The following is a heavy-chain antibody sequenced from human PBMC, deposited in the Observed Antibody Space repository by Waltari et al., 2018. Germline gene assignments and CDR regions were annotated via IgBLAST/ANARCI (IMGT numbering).Heavy chain of an antibody. CDR3: AKDRRYISSWSTVFDI. J-gene: IGHJ3*02. D-gene: IGHD6-13*01. Sequence: EVQLVESGGGLVQPGGSLRLSCAASGFTFSSYAMSWVRQAPGKGRDGVSSISVSGGSTYYADSVKGRFTISRDNSKNTLYLQMNSLRAGDTAVYYCAKDRRYISSWSTVFDIWGQGTMVTVSS. V-gene: IGHV3-23*04. CDR1: GFTFSSYA. CDR2: ISVSGGST.